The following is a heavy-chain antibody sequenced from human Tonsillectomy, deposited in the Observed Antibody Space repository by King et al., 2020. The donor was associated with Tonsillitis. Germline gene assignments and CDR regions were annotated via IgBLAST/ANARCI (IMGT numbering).Heavy chain of an antibody. J-gene: IGHJ5*02. CDR3: ARVRFCDTNTCYNWFDP. Sequence: VQLVESGGGVVQPGRSLGLSCASSGLYFNTYGMHWVRQAPGKGLEWVAFISYDGNQQFYADSVKGRFTISRDNSKNTLSLQMNSLRPEDTAVYYCARVRFCDTNTCYNWFDPWGQGTLVTVSS. CDR2: ISYDGNQQ. V-gene: IGHV3-33*01. CDR1: GLYFNTYG. D-gene: IGHD2-8*01.